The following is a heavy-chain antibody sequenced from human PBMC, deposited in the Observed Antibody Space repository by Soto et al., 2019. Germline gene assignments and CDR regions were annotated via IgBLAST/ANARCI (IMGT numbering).Heavy chain of an antibody. CDR1: GFTFSSYE. CDR3: AREVERGIWIDY. J-gene: IGHJ4*02. V-gene: IGHV3-48*03. CDR2: ISTSGSTI. Sequence: EVQVVESGGGLIQPGGSLRLSCAASGFTFSSYEMNWVRQAPGKGLEWVAYISTSGSTIYYADSLKGRFTISRDNAKNSLNLQIDSLSAEDTAIYYCAREVERGIWIDYWGQGTLLTVSS. D-gene: IGHD3-16*01.